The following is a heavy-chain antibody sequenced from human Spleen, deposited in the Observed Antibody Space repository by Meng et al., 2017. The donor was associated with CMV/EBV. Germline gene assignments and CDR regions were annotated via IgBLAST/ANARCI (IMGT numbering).Heavy chain of an antibody. J-gene: IGHJ4*02. CDR1: GGSISPYY. Sequence: GSLRLSCSVTGGSISPYYWSWIRQPPGKGLEWIGYIYYSGSTNYNPSLKSRVTISVDTSKNQFSLKLSSVTAADTAVYYCARDSGSYGRLGVFDYWGQGTLVTVSS. V-gene: IGHV4-59*01. CDR2: IYYSGST. D-gene: IGHD1-26*01. CDR3: ARDSGSYGRLGVFDY.